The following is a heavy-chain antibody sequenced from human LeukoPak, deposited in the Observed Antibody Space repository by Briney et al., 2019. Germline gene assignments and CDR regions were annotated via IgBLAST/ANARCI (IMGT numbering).Heavy chain of an antibody. D-gene: IGHD3-16*01. V-gene: IGHV4-4*07. J-gene: IGHJ6*03. CDR1: GGSISSYY. CDR2: IYTSGST. CDR3: ARDNIWRELWRYYYYMDV. Sequence: PSETLSLTCTVSGGSISSYYWSWIRQPAGKGVEWIGRIYTSGSTNYNPSLKSRVTMSVDTSKNQFSLKLSSVTAADTAVYYCARDNIWRELWRYYYYMDVWGKGTTVTVSS.